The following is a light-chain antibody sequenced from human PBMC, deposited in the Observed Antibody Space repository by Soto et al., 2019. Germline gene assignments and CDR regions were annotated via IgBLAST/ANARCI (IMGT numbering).Light chain of an antibody. J-gene: IGKJ3*01. CDR3: QQYGASPFT. Sequence: EIVLTQSPGTLSLSPGESATLSCKASESVYINSFAWYYQKPGQPPRLLIYGASTRATCIPDRFSGSGSGTDFVLSINRLEVEDSGMYYCQQYGASPFTFGPGTRVDIK. CDR2: GAS. CDR1: ESVYINS. V-gene: IGKV3-20*01.